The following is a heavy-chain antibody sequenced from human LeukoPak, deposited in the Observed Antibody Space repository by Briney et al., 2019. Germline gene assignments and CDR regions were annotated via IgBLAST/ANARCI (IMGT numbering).Heavy chain of an antibody. CDR3: ASGKMATDFDY. J-gene: IGHJ4*02. V-gene: IGHV3-30-3*01. CDR2: ISYDGSNK. D-gene: IGHD5-24*01. Sequence: GRSLRLSCAASGFTFSSYAMHWVRQAPGKGLEWVAVISYDGSNKYYADSVKGRFTISRDNSKNTLYLQMNSLRAEDTAVYYCASGKMATDFDYWGQGTLVTVSS. CDR1: GFTFSSYA.